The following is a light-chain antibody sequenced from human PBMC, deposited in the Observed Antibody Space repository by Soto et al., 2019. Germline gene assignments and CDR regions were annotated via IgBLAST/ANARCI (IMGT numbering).Light chain of an antibody. CDR1: DNVHRN. J-gene: IGKJ3*01. V-gene: IGKV3-15*01. Sequence: EMVMTQSPATLSVSPGERVTLSCRASDNVHRNLAWYQQKPGQGPSRLIYYASIRATGVPDRFTGSGSGTEFTLTISSLQSEDFGVYHCQHYSNWPPTFGPGTKVEIK. CDR3: QHYSNWPPT. CDR2: YAS.